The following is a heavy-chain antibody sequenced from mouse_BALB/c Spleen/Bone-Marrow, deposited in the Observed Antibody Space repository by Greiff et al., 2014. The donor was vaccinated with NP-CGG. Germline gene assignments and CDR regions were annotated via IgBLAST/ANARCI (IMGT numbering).Heavy chain of an antibody. CDR3: ANIYYGDYGRFSY. D-gene: IGHD2-13*01. J-gene: IGHJ3*01. CDR2: IDTSYTYT. V-gene: IGHV1-69*01. Sequence: QVQLQQPGAELVMPGASVKMSCKASGYTFTDYWIHWVKQRPGQGLEWIGAIDTSYTYTTYNQKFKGKATLTVDASSSTAYIQLSSLTSEDSAVYYCANIYYGDYGRFSYWGQGTLVTVSA. CDR1: GYTFTDYW.